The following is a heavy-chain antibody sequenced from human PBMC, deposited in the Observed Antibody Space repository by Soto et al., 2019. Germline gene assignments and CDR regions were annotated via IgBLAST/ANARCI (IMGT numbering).Heavy chain of an antibody. CDR1: GGSLSGPY. D-gene: IGHD3-10*01. V-gene: IGHV4-59*08. CDR3: ARRPGAGGGWNFDG. Sequence: QVLLQESGPGLVNPSETLSLTCTVSGGSLSGPYWSWIRQPPGKGLEWIGYIHYSGNTIYNPSLKSRVTISLGTSNTQFSLKLNSVTAADSARYNCARRPGAGGGWNFDGWGRGTLVTVSS. CDR2: IHYSGNT. J-gene: IGHJ2*01.